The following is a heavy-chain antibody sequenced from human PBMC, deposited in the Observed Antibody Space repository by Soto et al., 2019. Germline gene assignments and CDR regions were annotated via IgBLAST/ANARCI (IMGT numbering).Heavy chain of an antibody. CDR1: GGSISRYY. CDR2: IYYSGST. V-gene: IGHV4-59*01. Sequence: SQTLSLTCTVSGGSISRYYWSWIRQPTRKGLEWIGYIYYSGSTNYNPSLKSRVTISVDTSKNQFSLKLSSVTAADTAVYYCARDKGIFWRGYGDYYYYGMDVWGQGTTVTVSS. D-gene: IGHD3-3*01. J-gene: IGHJ6*02. CDR3: ARDKGIFWRGYGDYYYYGMDV.